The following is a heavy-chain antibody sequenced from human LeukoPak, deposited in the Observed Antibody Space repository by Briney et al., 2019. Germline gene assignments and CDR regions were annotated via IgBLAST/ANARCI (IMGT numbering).Heavy chain of an antibody. V-gene: IGHV1-69*04. D-gene: IGHD1-26*01. CDR2: IIPILGIA. CDR3: ARTYRGSTLGGECYFDY. CDR1: GGTFSSYA. J-gene: IGHJ4*01. Sequence: SVKVSCKGSGGTFSSYAISWVRQAPGQGLEWMGRIIPILGIANYAQKFQGRVTITADKSTSTAYMELSSLRSEDTAVYYCARTYRGSTLGGECYFDYWGQGTLVTVSS.